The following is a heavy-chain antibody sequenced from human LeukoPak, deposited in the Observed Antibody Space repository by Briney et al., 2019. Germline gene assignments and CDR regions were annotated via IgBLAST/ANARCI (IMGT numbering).Heavy chain of an antibody. D-gene: IGHD6-13*01. CDR3: AREGIAGSSIF. J-gene: IGHJ4*02. CDR2: LNPKSGGT. Sequence: ASVEVSCKASGYTFTDYYIHWVRQGPGQGLEWMGRLNPKSGGTNYAQNFQGRVTMTRDTSISTAYMEVSRLTSDDTAVYYCAREGIAGSSIFWGQGTLVTVS. CDR1: GYTFTDYY. V-gene: IGHV1-2*06.